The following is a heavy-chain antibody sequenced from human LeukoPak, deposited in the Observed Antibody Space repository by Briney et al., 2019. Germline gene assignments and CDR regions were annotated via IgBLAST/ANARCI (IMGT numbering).Heavy chain of an antibody. Sequence: GGSLRLSCAASGFTFSSYAMHWVRQAPGKGLEWVAVISYDGSNKYYADSVKGRFTISRDNSKNTLYLQMNSLRAEDTAVYYCARDSSGWSGRHPVDYWGQGTLVTVSS. J-gene: IGHJ4*02. CDR2: ISYDGSNK. CDR3: ARDSSGWSGRHPVDY. CDR1: GFTFSSYA. V-gene: IGHV3-30-3*01. D-gene: IGHD6-19*01.